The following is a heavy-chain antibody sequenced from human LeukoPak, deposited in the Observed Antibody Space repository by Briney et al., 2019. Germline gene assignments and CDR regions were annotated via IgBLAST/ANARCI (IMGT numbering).Heavy chain of an antibody. J-gene: IGHJ5*02. CDR1: GITFRSHG. V-gene: IGHV3-7*01. D-gene: IGHD6-6*01. CDR2: INEDGSKK. Sequence: GGSLRLSCAASGITFRSHGMMWVRQAPGKGLEWVANINEDGSKKYYVGSVEGRFTISRDNAKNSVFLQMNSLRAEDTAMYYCASSSYSSSSSWGQGTLVTVSS. CDR3: ASSSYSSSSS.